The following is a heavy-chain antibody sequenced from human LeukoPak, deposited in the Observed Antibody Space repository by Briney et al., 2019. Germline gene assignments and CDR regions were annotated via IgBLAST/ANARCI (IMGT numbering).Heavy chain of an antibody. CDR1: GYTFTGYY. D-gene: IGHD5-12*01. CDR3: ARGDRYSGYDYGVKYYYYYMDV. CDR2: INPNSGGT. Sequence: GASVKVSCKASGYTFTGYYMHWVRQAPGQGLEWMGWINPNSGGTNYVQKFQGRVTMTRDTSISTAYMELSRLRSDDTAVYYCARGDRYSGYDYGVKYYYYYMDVWGKGTTVTISS. V-gene: IGHV1-2*02. J-gene: IGHJ6*03.